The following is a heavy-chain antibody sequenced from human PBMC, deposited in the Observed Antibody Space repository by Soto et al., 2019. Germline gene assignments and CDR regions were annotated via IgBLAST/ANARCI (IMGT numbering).Heavy chain of an antibody. CDR1: GGSISSYY. Sequence: SETLSLTCTVSGGSISSYYWSWIRQPPGKGLEWIGYIYYSGSINYNPSLKSRVTISVDTSKNQFSLKLSSVTAADTAVYYCARDQVAATRGFDPWGQGTLVTVSS. J-gene: IGHJ5*02. V-gene: IGHV4-59*01. CDR2: IYYSGSI. CDR3: ARDQVAATRGFDP. D-gene: IGHD6-19*01.